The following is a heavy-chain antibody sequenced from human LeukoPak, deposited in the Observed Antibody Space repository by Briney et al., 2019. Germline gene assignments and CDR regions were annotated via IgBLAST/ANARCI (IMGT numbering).Heavy chain of an antibody. CDR1: AGSISSSSYY. CDR2: IYYSGST. CDR3: ARGPRIQSFYYYYYMYV. J-gene: IGHJ6*03. D-gene: IGHD3-3*01. V-gene: IGHV4-39*01. Sequence: SETPSLTRTVSAGSISSSSYYWGWIRQPPGKGLEWIGSIYYSGSTYYNPSLKSRVTISVDTSKNQSSLKLSSVTAADTAVYYCARGPRIQSFYYYYYMYVWGKGRTVTVSS.